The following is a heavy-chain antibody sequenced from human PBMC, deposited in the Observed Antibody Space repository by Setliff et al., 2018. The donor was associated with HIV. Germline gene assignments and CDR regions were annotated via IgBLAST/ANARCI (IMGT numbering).Heavy chain of an antibody. CDR3: ARFPRRGGNLYHYYYMDV. V-gene: IGHV3-30*04. Sequence: PGGSLRLSCAASGFTFSSYAIHWVRQAPGKGLEWVAVISYDGINKYYGDSVKGRFSISRDNSKNTLYLQMNSLRAEDTAVYYCARFPRRGGNLYHYYYMDVWGKGTMVTVSS. CDR2: ISYDGINK. CDR1: GFTFSSYA. J-gene: IGHJ6*03. D-gene: IGHD2-15*01.